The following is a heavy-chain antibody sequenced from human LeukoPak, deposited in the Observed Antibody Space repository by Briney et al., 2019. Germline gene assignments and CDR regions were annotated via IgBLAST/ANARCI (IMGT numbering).Heavy chain of an antibody. J-gene: IGHJ5*02. V-gene: IGHV4-34*01. Sequence: SETLSLTCAVDGGSFSGYYWSWIRQPPGKGREWIGEINHSGSTNYNPPLKSRVTISVDTPKNQFSLRLSSVTAADTAVYYCARDPSRNWFDPWGQGTLVTVSS. CDR1: GGSFSGYY. CDR2: INHSGST. CDR3: ARDPSRNWFDP.